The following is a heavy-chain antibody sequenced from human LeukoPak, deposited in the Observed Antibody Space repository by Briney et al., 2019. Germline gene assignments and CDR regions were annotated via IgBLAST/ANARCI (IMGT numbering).Heavy chain of an antibody. Sequence: ASETLSLTCTVSGGSINNYYWSWVRQPPGAGLEWLAYIYYTGSTNYNPSLKTRLTISVDTSKNQFSLRLNSVTAADTAVYYCARFSQYYDSPTHYLDYWGQGILATVSS. CDR3: ARFSQYYDSPTHYLDY. J-gene: IGHJ4*02. CDR2: IYYTGST. D-gene: IGHD2/OR15-2a*01. V-gene: IGHV4-59*08. CDR1: GGSINNYY.